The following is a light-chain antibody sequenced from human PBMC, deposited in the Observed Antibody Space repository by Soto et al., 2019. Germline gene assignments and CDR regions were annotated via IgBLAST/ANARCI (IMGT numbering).Light chain of an antibody. CDR1: ISNIGNNY. CDR2: RNN. CDR3: AAWDDTVRSYV. V-gene: IGLV1-47*01. J-gene: IGLJ1*01. Sequence: QSVLTQPPSVSGTPGQRVTISCSGSISNIGNNYVHWFQQLPGTAPKVLSNRNNQRPSGVPDRSSGSKSGTSASLAISGLRSEDEAEYYCAAWDDTVRSYVFGTGTKLTVL.